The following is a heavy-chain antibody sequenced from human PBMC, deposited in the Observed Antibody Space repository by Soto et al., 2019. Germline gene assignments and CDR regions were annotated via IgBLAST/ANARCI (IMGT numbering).Heavy chain of an antibody. D-gene: IGHD2-21*01. V-gene: IGHV4-30-4*01. J-gene: IGHJ4*02. CDR1: GVSINRGDYY. CDR2: VYYNGDT. Sequence: QVRLQESGPKLVRPSQTLSLTCSVSGVSINRGDYYWSWIRQSPGRGLAWIGSVYYNGDTNYNPSLGSRVTMSVDTSKNQVFLDLQSVVAADTAVYFCAREGWDCVQGPYYWGQGTLITVSS. CDR3: AREGWDCVQGPYY.